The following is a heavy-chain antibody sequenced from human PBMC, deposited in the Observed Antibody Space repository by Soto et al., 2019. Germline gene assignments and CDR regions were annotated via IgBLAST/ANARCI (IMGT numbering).Heavy chain of an antibody. J-gene: IGHJ6*02. CDR2: IYYSGYT. D-gene: IGHD6-13*01. Sequence: SETLSLTCTVSGGSMNSYYLSWIRQPPGKGLEWIGYIYYSGYTNYNPSLKSRVTISVDTSKNQFSLKLSSVTAADTAVYYCARGIATTEMDVWGQGTTVTVSS. CDR1: GGSMNSYY. CDR3: ARGIATTEMDV. V-gene: IGHV4-59*01.